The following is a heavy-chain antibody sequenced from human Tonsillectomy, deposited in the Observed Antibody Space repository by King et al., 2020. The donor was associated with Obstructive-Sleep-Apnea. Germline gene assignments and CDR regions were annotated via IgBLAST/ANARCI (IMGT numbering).Heavy chain of an antibody. J-gene: IGHJ4*02. V-gene: IGHV3-23*01. D-gene: IGHD3-22*01. CDR3: AKDGGAYYYESSGYLYYFDY. CDR1: GFPFSNYA. CDR2: ISGSGGST. Sequence: VQSGGSLRLSCAASGFPFSNYAMTWVRQAPGKGLEWVSAISGSGGSTYYADSVKGRFTISRDNSKNTLYLQMNSLRAEDTAVYYCAKDGGAYYYESSGYLYYFDYWGQGTLVTVSS.